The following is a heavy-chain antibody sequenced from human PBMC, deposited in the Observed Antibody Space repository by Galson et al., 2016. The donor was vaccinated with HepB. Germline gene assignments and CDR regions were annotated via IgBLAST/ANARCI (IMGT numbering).Heavy chain of an antibody. D-gene: IGHD6-19*01. CDR1: GFTFSSYS. Sequence: SLRLSCAASGFTFSSYSMNWVRQAPGKGLEWVSSISSGSSYIYYADSVRGRFIISRDNAKNSLYLQMNSLRVEDTAVYYCARMRYSSGWLDGFDIWGQGTMVTVSS. J-gene: IGHJ3*02. CDR3: ARMRYSSGWLDGFDI. CDR2: ISSGSSYI. V-gene: IGHV3-21*01.